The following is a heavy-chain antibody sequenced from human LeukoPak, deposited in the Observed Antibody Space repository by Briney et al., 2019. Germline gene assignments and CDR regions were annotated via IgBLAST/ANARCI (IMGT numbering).Heavy chain of an antibody. Sequence: ASVKVSCKASGYTFTSYGISWVRQAPGQGLEWMGWIRAYNGNTNYAQKFQGRVTMTEDTSTDTAYMELSGLTSEDTAVYYCATDSSTGYYYYWGQGTLVTVSS. V-gene: IGHV1-18*01. D-gene: IGHD3-22*01. CDR1: GYTFTSYG. CDR3: ATDSSTGYYYY. J-gene: IGHJ4*02. CDR2: IRAYNGNT.